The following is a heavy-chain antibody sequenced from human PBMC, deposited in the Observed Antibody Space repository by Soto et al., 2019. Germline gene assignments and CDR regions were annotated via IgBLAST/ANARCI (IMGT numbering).Heavy chain of an antibody. D-gene: IGHD6-25*01. CDR1: GGSISSGGYY. CDR3: AREAAGILNWFDP. Sequence: QVQLQESGPGLVKPSQTLSLTCTVSGGSISSGGYYWSWIRQHPGKGLEWIGYIYHSGSTYYNPSLKGRITISVDTSKNQFSLKGSFVTAADTAVYYCAREAAGILNWFDPWGQGTLVTVSS. CDR2: IYHSGST. J-gene: IGHJ5*02. V-gene: IGHV4-31*03.